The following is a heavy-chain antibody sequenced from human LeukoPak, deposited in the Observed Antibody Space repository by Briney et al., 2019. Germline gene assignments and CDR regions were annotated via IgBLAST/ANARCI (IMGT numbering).Heavy chain of an antibody. D-gene: IGHD4-11*01. Sequence: PGGSLRLSCAASGFTFSDYYMSWIRQAPGKGLEWVSYISSSSSYTNYADSVKGRFTISRDNSKNTLYLQMNSLRAEDTAVYYCARTGPDYTYYYYYGMDVWGQGTTVTVSS. V-gene: IGHV3-11*06. CDR2: ISSSSSYT. J-gene: IGHJ6*02. CDR1: GFTFSDYY. CDR3: ARTGPDYTYYYYYGMDV.